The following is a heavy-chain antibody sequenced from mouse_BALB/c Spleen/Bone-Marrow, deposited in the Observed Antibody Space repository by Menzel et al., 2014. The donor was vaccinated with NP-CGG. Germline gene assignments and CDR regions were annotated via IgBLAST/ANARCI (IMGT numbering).Heavy chain of an antibody. J-gene: IGHJ2*01. CDR1: GYSITSAYA. CDR2: ISSSGLT. D-gene: IGHD1-3*01. Sequence: VQLKESGPGLVKPSQSLSLTCTVTGYSITSAYAWNWIRQFPGNNLERMGYISSSGLTSYNPSLKGRISIARDTSKNQFFLQLNSVTTEDTATYYCARSGNFFDFWGQGTTLTVSS. CDR3: ARSGNFFDF. V-gene: IGHV3-2*02.